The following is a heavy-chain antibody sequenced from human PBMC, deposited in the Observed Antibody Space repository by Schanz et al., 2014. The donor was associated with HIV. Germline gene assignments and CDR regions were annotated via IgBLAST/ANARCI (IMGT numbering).Heavy chain of an antibody. J-gene: IGHJ4*02. Sequence: QVQLVQSGAEVKEPGASVKVSCKPYGHIFTGYLIHWVRQAPGQGLEWMGWIDPNSGGFARKFNDRVTITRDTSINTAYMELSRLRSDDTAVYYCARVGRAYYYDSSGGIDYWGQGTLVTVSS. CDR2: IDPNSGG. D-gene: IGHD3-22*01. CDR1: GHIFTGYL. CDR3: ARVGRAYYYDSSGGIDY. V-gene: IGHV1-2*02.